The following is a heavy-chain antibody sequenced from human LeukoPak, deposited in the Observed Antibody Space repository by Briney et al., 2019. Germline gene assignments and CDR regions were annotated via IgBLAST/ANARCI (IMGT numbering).Heavy chain of an antibody. CDR1: GFTFSSYS. Sequence: GGSLRLSCAASGFTFSSYSMNWVRQAPGKGLEWVSSISTDAGETHYADSVKGRFTISRDNSKNTVSLQMSSLRAEDTALYYCAKGSGNGYGSGPFDYWGQGTLVTVSS. D-gene: IGHD3-10*01. CDR3: AKGSGNGYGSGPFDY. CDR2: ISTDAGET. J-gene: IGHJ4*02. V-gene: IGHV3-23*01.